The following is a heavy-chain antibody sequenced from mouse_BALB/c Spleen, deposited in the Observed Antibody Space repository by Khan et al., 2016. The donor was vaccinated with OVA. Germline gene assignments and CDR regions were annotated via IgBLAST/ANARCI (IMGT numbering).Heavy chain of an antibody. CDR2: IGPGSSNA. J-gene: IGHJ4*01. D-gene: IGHD1-1*01. Sequence: DLVKPGASVKLSCKASGYTFTSYWINWIKQRPGQGLEWIGRIGPGSSNAYYNDMFKDKATLTVDTSSNTAHIQLSSLSSEDSAVFFCAWENYYDRSGYAMDYWGQGTSVTVSA. V-gene: IGHV1S41*01. CDR3: AWENYYDRSGYAMDY. CDR1: GYTFTSYW.